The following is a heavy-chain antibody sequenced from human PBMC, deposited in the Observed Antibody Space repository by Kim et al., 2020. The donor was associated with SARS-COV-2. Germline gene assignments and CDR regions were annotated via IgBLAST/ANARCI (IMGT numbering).Heavy chain of an antibody. D-gene: IGHD3-10*01. V-gene: IGHV3-21*06. Sequence: VDSVKGRFTRYRDNAKNSLYLQMSSLRTEDTAIYYCAALDTVQVPGGIWGQGTLVTVSS. J-gene: IGHJ4*02. CDR3: AALDTVQVPGGI.